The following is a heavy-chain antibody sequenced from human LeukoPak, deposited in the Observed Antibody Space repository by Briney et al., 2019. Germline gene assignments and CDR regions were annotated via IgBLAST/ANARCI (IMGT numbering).Heavy chain of an antibody. CDR2: IYKDGTT. CDR1: GLTVSSNY. Sequence: PGGSLRLSCAASGLTVSSNYMSWVRQAPGMGLEWVSIIYKDGTTYYVDSVKGRFTISRDNSKNTLYLQMNSLRAEDTAVYYCARWFCTTTYCYYDYWGQGTLVTVSS. CDR3: ARWFCTTTYCYYDY. D-gene: IGHD2-2*01. J-gene: IGHJ4*02. V-gene: IGHV3-53*01.